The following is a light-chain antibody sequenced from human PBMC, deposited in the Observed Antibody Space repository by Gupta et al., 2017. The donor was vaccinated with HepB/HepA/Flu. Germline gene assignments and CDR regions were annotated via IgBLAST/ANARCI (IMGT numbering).Light chain of an antibody. J-gene: IGLJ2*01. CDR3: MIWHSSACV. Sequence: QPSSLSASPGASASLTCTLRSGINVGTYRIYWYQQKPGSPPQYLLRYKSDSDKQQGSGVPSRFSGSKDASANAGILLISGLQSEDEADYYCMIWHSSACVFGGGTKLTV. V-gene: IGLV5-45*02. CDR2: YKSDSDK. CDR1: SGINVGTYR.